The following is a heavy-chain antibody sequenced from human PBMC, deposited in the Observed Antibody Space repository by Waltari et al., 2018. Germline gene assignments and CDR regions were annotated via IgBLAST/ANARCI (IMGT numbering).Heavy chain of an antibody. CDR3: ARHPAMTIMLWYFDL. D-gene: IGHD2-8*01. CDR1: GGSISRSRYY. CDR2: IYYSGST. V-gene: IGHV4-39*01. Sequence: QLQLQESGPGLVKPSETLSLTCTVSGGSISRSRYYWGWIRQPPGKGLEWIGSIYYSGSTYYNPSLKSRVTISVDTSKNQFSLKLSSVTAADTAVYYCARHPAMTIMLWYFDLWGRGTLVTVSS. J-gene: IGHJ2*01.